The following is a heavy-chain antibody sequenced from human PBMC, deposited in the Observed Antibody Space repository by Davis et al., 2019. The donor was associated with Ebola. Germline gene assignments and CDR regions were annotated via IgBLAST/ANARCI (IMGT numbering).Heavy chain of an antibody. CDR2: INSDGRTT. CDR3: ASGDGRGRSYDMDV. V-gene: IGHV3-74*01. J-gene: IGHJ6*03. D-gene: IGHD3/OR15-3a*01. Sequence: HTGGSLRLSCAASEFTFSSYWMHWVRQAPGKGLVWVSRINSDGRTTAYADSVKGRFTISRDNAKNSLFLEMNSLRAEDTAFYYCASGDGRGRSYDMDVWGQGTTVTVSS. CDR1: EFTFSSYW.